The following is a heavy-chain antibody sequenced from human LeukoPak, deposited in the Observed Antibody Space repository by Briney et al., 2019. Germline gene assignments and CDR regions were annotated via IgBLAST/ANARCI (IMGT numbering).Heavy chain of an antibody. J-gene: IGHJ6*02. V-gene: IGHV3-7*01. D-gene: IGHD3-16*01. CDR2: IKQDGSEK. CDR1: GFSFSDSW. Sequence: PGGSLRLSCAAYGFSFSDSWMTWVRQAPGKGLEWVAPIKQDGSEKYYVDSVKGRFIISRDNAKNSLYLQMNSLGAEDTAMYYCARGHWGMDVWGQGTTVTVSS. CDR3: ARGHWGMDV.